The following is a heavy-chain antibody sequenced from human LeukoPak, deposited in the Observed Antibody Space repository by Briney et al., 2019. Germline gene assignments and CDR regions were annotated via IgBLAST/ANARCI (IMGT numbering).Heavy chain of an antibody. CDR3: ARDCSGGSCYPDDAFDI. D-gene: IGHD2-15*01. J-gene: IGHJ3*02. Sequence: SVKVSCKASGGTFSSYAISWVRQAPGQGLEWMGGIIPIFGTANYAQKFQGRVTITTDESTSTAYMELSSLRSEDTAVYYCARDCSGGSCYPDDAFDIWGQGTMVTVSS. CDR1: GGTFSSYA. V-gene: IGHV1-69*05. CDR2: IIPIFGTA.